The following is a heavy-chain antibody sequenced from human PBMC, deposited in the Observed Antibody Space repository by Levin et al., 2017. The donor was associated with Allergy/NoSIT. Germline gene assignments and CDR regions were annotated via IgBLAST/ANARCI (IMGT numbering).Heavy chain of an antibody. CDR3: ASSRSGAWLIVGALDWFDP. V-gene: IGHV1-69*13. J-gene: IGHJ5*02. CDR1: GGTFSSYA. CDR2: IIPIFGTA. Sequence: SVKVSCKASGGTFSSYAISWVRQAPGQGLEWMGGIIPIFGTANYAQKFQGRVTITADESTSTAYMELSSLRSEDTAVYYCASSRSGAWLIVGALDWFDPWGQGTLVTVSS. D-gene: IGHD3-22*01.